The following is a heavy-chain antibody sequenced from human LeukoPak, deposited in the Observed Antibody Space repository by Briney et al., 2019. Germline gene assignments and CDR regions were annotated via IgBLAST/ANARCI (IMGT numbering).Heavy chain of an antibody. CDR3: ARQSSSSWLYYYYGMDV. J-gene: IGHJ6*02. V-gene: IGHV4-59*08. CDR2: IYYSGST. D-gene: IGHD6-13*01. CDR1: GGSISSYY. Sequence: SETLSLTCTVSGGSISSYYWSWIRQPPGKGLEWIGYIYYSGSTNYNPSLKSRVTISVDTSKNQFSLKLSSVTAADTAVYYCARQSSSSWLYYYYGMDVWGQGTTVTASS.